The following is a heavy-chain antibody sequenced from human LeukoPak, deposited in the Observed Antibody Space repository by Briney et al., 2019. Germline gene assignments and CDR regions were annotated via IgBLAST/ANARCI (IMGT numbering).Heavy chain of an antibody. D-gene: IGHD3-10*01. J-gene: IGHJ6*02. V-gene: IGHV3-30*02. CDR1: GFTFSSYG. Sequence: GGSLRLSCAASGFTFSSYGMRWVRQAPGKGLEWVAFIRYDGSNKYYADSVKGRFTISRDNSKNTLYLQMNSLRAEDTAVYYCARDKYYYGSGSYYLHYYGMDVWGQGTTVTVSS. CDR2: IRYDGSNK. CDR3: ARDKYYYGSGSYYLHYYGMDV.